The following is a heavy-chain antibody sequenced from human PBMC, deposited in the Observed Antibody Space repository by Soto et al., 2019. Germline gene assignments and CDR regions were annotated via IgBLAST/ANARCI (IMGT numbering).Heavy chain of an antibody. CDR1: GLTFSDYY. J-gene: IGHJ6*02. CDR2: ITSSGSYT. Sequence: GGSLRLSCAASGLTFSDYYTSWIRQAPGKGLEWVSYITSSGSYTKYAGSVQGRFTISRDNTQNSLFLQMNSLRAEDTAVYYCARELDGIDVWGQGTTVTVSS. CDR3: ARELDGIDV. V-gene: IGHV3-11*05.